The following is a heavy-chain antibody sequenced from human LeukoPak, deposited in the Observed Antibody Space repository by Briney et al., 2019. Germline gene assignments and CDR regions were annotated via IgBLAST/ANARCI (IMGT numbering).Heavy chain of an antibody. CDR1: GFTVSSNY. Sequence: PGGSLRLSCAASGFTVSSNYMSWVRQAPGKGLEWVSVIYSGGSTYYADSVKGRFTISRDNSKNTLYHQMNSLRAEDTAVYYCARGYDILTGYYFDYWGQGTLVTVSS. V-gene: IGHV3-53*01. CDR2: IYSGGST. D-gene: IGHD3-9*01. J-gene: IGHJ4*02. CDR3: ARGYDILTGYYFDY.